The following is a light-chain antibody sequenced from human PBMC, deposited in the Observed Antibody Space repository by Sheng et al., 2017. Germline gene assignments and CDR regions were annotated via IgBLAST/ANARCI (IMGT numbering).Light chain of an antibody. CDR3: QQYGSSPWT. J-gene: IGKJ1*01. CDR1: QTVSRN. V-gene: IGKV3-20*01. Sequence: EIVMTQSPVTVSLAPGETATLSCRASQTVSRNVAWHQHRPGQAPRLLIYGASSRAPGIPDRFSASGSGTDFTLTISRLAPEDFAVYYCQQYGSSPWTFGQGTKVEIK. CDR2: GAS.